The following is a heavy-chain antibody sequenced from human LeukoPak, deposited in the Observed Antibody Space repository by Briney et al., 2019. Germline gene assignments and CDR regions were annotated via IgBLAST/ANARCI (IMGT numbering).Heavy chain of an antibody. CDR2: IYYSGST. Sequence: SETLSLTCTVSSGSISSSSYYWGWIRQPPGKGLEWIGSIYYSGSTYYNPSLKSRVTISVDTSKNQFSLKLSSVTAADTAVYYCARNNPPAYYDFWSGYYLDYYYGMDVWGQGTTVTVSS. CDR1: SGSISSSSYY. V-gene: IGHV4-39*01. J-gene: IGHJ6*02. CDR3: ARNNPPAYYDFWSGYYLDYYYGMDV. D-gene: IGHD3-3*01.